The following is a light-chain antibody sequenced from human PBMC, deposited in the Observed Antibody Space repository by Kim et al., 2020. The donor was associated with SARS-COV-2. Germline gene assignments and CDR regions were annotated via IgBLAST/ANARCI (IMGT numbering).Light chain of an antibody. V-gene: IGKV1-39*01. CDR3: QQSSNLPPT. J-gene: IGKJ1*01. CDR2: DAS. Sequence: DIQLTQSPSSLSASIGDRVTITCRASQSVTKYLNWYQQKLGKAPKLLIFDASSLKDGVPSRFTGSGSGTDFTLTISRLQPEDFGTYYCQQSSNLPPTFGQGTEVDIK. CDR1: QSVTKY.